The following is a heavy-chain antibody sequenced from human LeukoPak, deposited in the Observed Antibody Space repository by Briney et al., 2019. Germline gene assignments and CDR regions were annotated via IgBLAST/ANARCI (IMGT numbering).Heavy chain of an antibody. V-gene: IGHV3-9*01. CDR3: AKGRGLRLGELSLQLFDY. CDR1: GFTFSDQS. CDR2: ISWNSGSI. J-gene: IGHJ4*02. D-gene: IGHD3-16*02. Sequence: GGSLRLSCAASGFTFSDQSMNWVRQAPGKGLEWVSGISWNSGSIGYADSVKGRFTISRDNAKNSLYLQMNSLRAEDTALYYCAKGRGLRLGELSLQLFDYWGQGTLVTVSS.